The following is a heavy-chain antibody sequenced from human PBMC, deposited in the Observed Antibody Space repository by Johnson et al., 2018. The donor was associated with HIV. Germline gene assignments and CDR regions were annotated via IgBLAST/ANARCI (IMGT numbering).Heavy chain of an antibody. CDR3: ARGGYCTGGVCLGDAFDI. CDR1: GFTFDDYA. CDR2: ISWNSDNN. J-gene: IGHJ3*02. D-gene: IGHD2-8*02. V-gene: IGHV3-9*01. Sequence: QLVESGGGVVRPGGSLRLSCAASGFTFDDYAMHWVRQAPGKGLEWVSGISWNSDNNAYADSVRGRFTIARDNAKNSLYLQLNSLRAEDTALYYCARGGYCTGGVCLGDAFDIWGQGTVVTVSS.